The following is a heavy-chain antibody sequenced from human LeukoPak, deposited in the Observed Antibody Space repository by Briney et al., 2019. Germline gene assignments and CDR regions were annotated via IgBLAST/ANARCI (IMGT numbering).Heavy chain of an antibody. V-gene: IGHV4-34*01. D-gene: IGHD2-2*01. J-gene: IGHJ4*02. CDR2: INHSGNT. Sequence: PSETLSLTCAVYGGSFSGYYWSWIRQPPGKGLEWIGEINHSGNTNYNRSLKSRVTISVDTSKNQFSLQLSSVTAADTAVYYCARGLGYCSSTSCSFDYWGQGTLVTVSS. CDR1: GGSFSGYY. CDR3: ARGLGYCSSTSCSFDY.